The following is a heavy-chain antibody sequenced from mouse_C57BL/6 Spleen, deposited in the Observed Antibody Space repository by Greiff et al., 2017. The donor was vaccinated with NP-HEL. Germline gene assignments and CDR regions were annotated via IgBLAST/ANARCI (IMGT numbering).Heavy chain of an antibody. CDR3: ARSLYYYGSSYGYFDV. V-gene: IGHV1-19*01. CDR2: INPYNGGT. D-gene: IGHD1-1*01. Sequence: EVQLQESGPVLVKPGASVKMSCKASGYTFTDYYMNWVKQSHGKSLEWIGVINPYNGGTSYNQKFKGKATLTVDKSSSTAYMELNSLTSEDSAVYYCARSLYYYGSSYGYFDVWGTATTVTVSS. CDR1: GYTFTDYY. J-gene: IGHJ1*03.